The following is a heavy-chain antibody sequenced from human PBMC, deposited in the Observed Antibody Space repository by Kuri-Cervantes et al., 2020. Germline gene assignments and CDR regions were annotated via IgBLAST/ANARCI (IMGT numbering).Heavy chain of an antibody. CDR1: GGSISSSSYY. CDR2: IYYSGST. CDR3: ARSGTAGWFDP. Sequence: GSLRLSCTVSGGSISSSSYYWGWIRQPPGKGLEWIGSIYYSGSTYYNPSLKSRVTISVDTSKNQFSLKLSSVTAADTAVYYCARSGTAGWFDPWGQGTLVTVSS. J-gene: IGHJ5*02. V-gene: IGHV4-39*07.